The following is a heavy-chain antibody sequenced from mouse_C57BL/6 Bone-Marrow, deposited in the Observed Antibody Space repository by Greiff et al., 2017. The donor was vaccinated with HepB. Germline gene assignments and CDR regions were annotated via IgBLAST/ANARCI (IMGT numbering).Heavy chain of an antibody. CDR3: ARHRLRFAY. V-gene: IGHV1-82*01. D-gene: IGHD2-2*01. CDR2: IYPGDGDT. CDR1: GYAFSSSW. Sequence: QVTLKVCGPELVKPGASVKISCKASGYAFSSSWMNWVKQRPGKGLEWIGRIYPGDGDTNYNGKFKGKATLTADKSSSTAYMQLSSLTSEDSAVYFCARHRLRFAYWGQGTLVTVSA. J-gene: IGHJ3*01.